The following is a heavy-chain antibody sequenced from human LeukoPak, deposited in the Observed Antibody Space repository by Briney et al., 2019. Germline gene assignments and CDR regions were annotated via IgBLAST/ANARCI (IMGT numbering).Heavy chain of an antibody. V-gene: IGHV3-66*01. J-gene: IGHJ4*02. Sequence: GGSLRLPCAASGLIVSSNYMSWVRQAPGKGLEWVSIIYRDGNTNYADSVKGRFTISRDNSKNTLSLQMNSLRAEDTAVYHCACSGPYSNGGVMTDYWGQGTLVTVSS. CDR1: GLIVSSNY. CDR3: ACSGPYSNGGVMTDY. CDR2: IYRDGNT. D-gene: IGHD6-19*01.